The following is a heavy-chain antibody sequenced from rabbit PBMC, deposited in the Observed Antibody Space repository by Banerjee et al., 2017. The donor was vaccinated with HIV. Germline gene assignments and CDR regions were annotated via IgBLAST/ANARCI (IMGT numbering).Heavy chain of an antibody. V-gene: IGHV1S45*01. J-gene: IGHJ4*01. CDR1: GIDFNSNYY. Sequence: QEQLEESGGDLVKPEGTLTLTCKASGIDFNSNYYMCWVRQAPGKGLEWIACIYGGKSGTTWYASWAKGRFTISKTSSTTVTLQMTSLTAADTATYFCARDLAGVIGWNFNLWGPGTLVTVS. D-gene: IGHD4-1*01. CDR3: ARDLAGVIGWNFNL. CDR2: IYGGKSGTT.